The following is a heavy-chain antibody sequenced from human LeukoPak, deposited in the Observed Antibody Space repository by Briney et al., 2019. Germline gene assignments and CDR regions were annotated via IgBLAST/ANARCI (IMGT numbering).Heavy chain of an antibody. CDR2: ISGSGGST. J-gene: IGHJ6*02. Sequence: PGRSLRLSCAASGFTFSSYAMSWVRQAPGKGLEWVSAISGSGGSTYYADSVKGRFTISRDNSKNTLYLQMNSLRAEDTAVYYCAKLGAARPTIYYYYGMDVWGQGTTVTVSS. CDR1: GFTFSSYA. CDR3: AKLGAARPTIYYYYGMDV. D-gene: IGHD6-6*01. V-gene: IGHV3-23*01.